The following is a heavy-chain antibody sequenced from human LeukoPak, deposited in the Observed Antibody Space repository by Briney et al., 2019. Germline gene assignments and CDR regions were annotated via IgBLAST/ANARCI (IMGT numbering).Heavy chain of an antibody. CDR1: GFTFSSYG. CDR2: ISGSGGST. CDR3: AKDSQWGKVGTKGGYFDY. J-gene: IGHJ4*02. D-gene: IGHD1-26*01. Sequence: PGGSLRLSCAASGFTFSSYGMSWVRQAPGKGLEWVSAISGSGGSTYYADSVKGRFTISRDNSKNTLYLQMNSLRAEDTTVYYCAKDSQWGKVGTKGGYFDYWGQGTLVTVSS. V-gene: IGHV3-23*01.